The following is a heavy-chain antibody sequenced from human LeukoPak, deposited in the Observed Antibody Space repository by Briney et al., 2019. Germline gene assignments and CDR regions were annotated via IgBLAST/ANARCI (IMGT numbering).Heavy chain of an antibody. J-gene: IGHJ4*02. CDR3: ARGGVYGDFRFDY. CDR1: GLSVSSNN. Sequence: GGSLRLSCAASGLSVSSNNINWVRQAPGKGLEWVSVIYTGGRTYYADSVKGRFTISRDNSKNTLYLQMNSLRAEDTAVYYCARGGVYGDFRFDYWGQGTLVTVSS. D-gene: IGHD4-17*01. V-gene: IGHV3-53*01. CDR2: IYTGGRT.